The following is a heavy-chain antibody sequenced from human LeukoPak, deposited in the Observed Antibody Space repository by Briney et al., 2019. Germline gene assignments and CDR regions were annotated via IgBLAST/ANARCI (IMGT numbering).Heavy chain of an antibody. CDR1: GFTFSSHA. J-gene: IGHJ4*02. CDR2: ITNDNYDT. Sequence: GGSLRLSCAASGFTFSSHAMSWVRQAPEKGLEWVSSITNDNYDTFYADSVKGRFTISRDESKNTLYLEMKSLRAEDTAVYYCAREGISRKMDFDYWGQGTLVTVSS. D-gene: IGHD2/OR15-2a*01. V-gene: IGHV3-23*01. CDR3: AREGISRKMDFDY.